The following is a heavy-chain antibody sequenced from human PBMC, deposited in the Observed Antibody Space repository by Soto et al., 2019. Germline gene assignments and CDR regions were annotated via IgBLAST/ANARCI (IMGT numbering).Heavy chain of an antibody. J-gene: IGHJ3*02. D-gene: IGHD3-16*02. CDR3: ARVPQYYDNIWWSYRSDAFDI. Sequence: QVQLVESGGGLVKPGGSLRLSCAASGFTFSDYYMSWVRQAPGKGLEWGSYISSSGRTIYYADSVKGRFTISRDNAKNSLYLQMNSRRAEDTAVYYCARVPQYYDNIWWSYRSDAFDIWTQGTMVTVSS. CDR1: GFTFSDYY. CDR2: ISSSGRTI. V-gene: IGHV3-11*01.